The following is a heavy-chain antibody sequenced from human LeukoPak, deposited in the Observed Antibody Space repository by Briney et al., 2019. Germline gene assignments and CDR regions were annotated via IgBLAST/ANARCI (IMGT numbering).Heavy chain of an antibody. CDR1: GFTFSSYA. V-gene: IGHV3-30*04. CDR3: AKDLRLWFGDCPDY. J-gene: IGHJ4*02. D-gene: IGHD3-10*01. Sequence: GGSLRLSCVASGFTFSSYAIHWVRQAPGKGLEWVAVISFDGTNTYYADFVKGRFTISRDNSKNTLYLQMNSLRAEDTAVYYCAKDLRLWFGDCPDYWGQGTLVTVSS. CDR2: ISFDGTNT.